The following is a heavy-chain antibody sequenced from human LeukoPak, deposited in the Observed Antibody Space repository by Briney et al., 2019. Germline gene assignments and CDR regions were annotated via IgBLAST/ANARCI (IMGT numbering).Heavy chain of an antibody. CDR1: GFTFSSYS. CDR3: ARDPYSGLFDY. D-gene: IGHD4-11*01. Sequence: AGGSPRLSCAASGFTFSSYSMNWVRQAPGEGLEWVSSISSSSTYIYYADSVKGRFTISRDNAKNSLYLQMNSLRAEDTAVYYYARDPYSGLFDYWGQGTLVTVSS. V-gene: IGHV3-21*01. J-gene: IGHJ4*02. CDR2: ISSSSTYI.